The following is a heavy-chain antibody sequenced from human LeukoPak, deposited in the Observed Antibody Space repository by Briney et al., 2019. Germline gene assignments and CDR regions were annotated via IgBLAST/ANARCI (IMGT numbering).Heavy chain of an antibody. D-gene: IGHD2-15*01. CDR3: ARSLVGFDI. Sequence: PGGSLRLSCAASGFSFSISVMRWVRQAPGEGPEWVAVISKDGSEKYHIDSVKGRFTISRDNYRNTLYLQMNRLRAADPAVYYGARSLVGFDILGQGTRVTVSS. CDR2: ISKDGSEK. J-gene: IGHJ3*02. V-gene: IGHV3-30*03. CDR1: GFSFSISV.